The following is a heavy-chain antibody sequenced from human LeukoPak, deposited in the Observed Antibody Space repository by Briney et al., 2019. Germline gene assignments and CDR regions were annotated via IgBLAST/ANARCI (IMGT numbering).Heavy chain of an antibody. Sequence: SVKVSCKASGGTFSSYAISWVRQAPGQGLEWMGGIIPIFGTANYAQKFQGRVTITTDESTSTAYMELSSLRSEDTAVYYCARVYTEGDDAFDIWGQGTMVTVSS. CDR2: IIPIFGTA. D-gene: IGHD2-2*02. J-gene: IGHJ3*02. CDR1: GGTFSSYA. V-gene: IGHV1-69*05. CDR3: ARVYTEGDDAFDI.